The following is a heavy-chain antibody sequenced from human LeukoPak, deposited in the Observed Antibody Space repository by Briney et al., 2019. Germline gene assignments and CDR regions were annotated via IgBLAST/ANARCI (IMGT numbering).Heavy chain of an antibody. V-gene: IGHV4-59*08. D-gene: IGHD6-13*01. CDR2: IYYSGST. J-gene: IGHJ4*02. CDR3: ARGGEWASSSWYYFDY. Sequence: SETLSLTCTVSGSSISSYYWSWIRQPPGKGLEWIGYIYYSGSTNYNPSLKSRVTISVDTSKNQFSLKLSSVTAADTAVYYCARGGEWASSSWYYFDYWGQGTLVTVPS. CDR1: GSSISSYY.